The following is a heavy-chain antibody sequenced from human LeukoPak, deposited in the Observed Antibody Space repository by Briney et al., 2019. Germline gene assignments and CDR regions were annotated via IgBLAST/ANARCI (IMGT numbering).Heavy chain of an antibody. CDR1: GFTFSSYA. CDR2: INSDGSST. Sequence: GGSLRLSCAASGFTFSSYAMSWVRQAPGKGLVWVSRINSDGSSTSYADSVKGRFTISRDNAKNTLYLQMNSLRAEDTAVYYCARQYSSSCDFDYWGQGTLVTVSS. CDR3: ARQYSSSCDFDY. V-gene: IGHV3-74*01. D-gene: IGHD6-13*01. J-gene: IGHJ4*02.